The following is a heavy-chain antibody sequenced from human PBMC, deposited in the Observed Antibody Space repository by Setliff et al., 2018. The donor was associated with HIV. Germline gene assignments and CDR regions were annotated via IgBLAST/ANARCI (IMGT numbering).Heavy chain of an antibody. D-gene: IGHD3-3*01. CDR2: IYRTGST. V-gene: IGHV4-59*08. CDR1: GGSISSYY. Sequence: KTSETLSLTCTVSGGSISSYYWSWIRQPPGKGLEWIGYIYRTGSTKYNPSLKSRVTISVDTSKNQFSLKLSSVTAADTAVYYCATTTIFEVPRYYYYMDVWGKGATVTVSS. J-gene: IGHJ6*03. CDR3: ATTTIFEVPRYYYYMDV.